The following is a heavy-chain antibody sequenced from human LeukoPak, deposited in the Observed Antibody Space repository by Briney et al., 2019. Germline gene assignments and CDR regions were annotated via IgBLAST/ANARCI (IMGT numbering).Heavy chain of an antibody. CDR3: ARGGGGSGSLGRSGVDV. Sequence: GGSLRLSCAASGFTFSSHGMSWVRQAPGRGLECISGISGNGGNTYYADSVKGRFTISRDNSKNTLYLQMNSLRAEDAAVYYCARGGGGSGSLGRSGVDVWGQGTTVTVSS. J-gene: IGHJ6*02. CDR2: ISGNGGNT. CDR1: GFTFSSHG. V-gene: IGHV3-23*01. D-gene: IGHD3-22*01.